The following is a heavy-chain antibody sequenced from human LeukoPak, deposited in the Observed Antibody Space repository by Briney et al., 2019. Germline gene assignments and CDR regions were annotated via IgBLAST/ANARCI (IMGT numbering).Heavy chain of an antibody. CDR1: GFTFSSYA. CDR3: ARHIPRGNNYFDC. J-gene: IGHJ4*02. D-gene: IGHD3-16*01. CDR2: IKEDGSRE. Sequence: PGRSLRLSCAASGFTFSSYAMHWVRQAPGKGLEWVANIKEDGSRESYVDSVKGRFTISRDNAKNSLYLQMNSLRAEDTAMYYCARHIPRGNNYFDCWGQGTLVTVSS. V-gene: IGHV3-7*01.